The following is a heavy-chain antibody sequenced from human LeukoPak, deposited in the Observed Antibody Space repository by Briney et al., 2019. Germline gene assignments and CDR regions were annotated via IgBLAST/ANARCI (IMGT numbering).Heavy chain of an antibody. V-gene: IGHV4-34*01. D-gene: IGHD3-3*01. Sequence: SETLSLTCAVYGGSFSGYYWSWIRQPPGKGLVWIGEINHSGSTNYNPSLKSRVTISVDTSKNQFSLKLSSVTAADTAVYYCARGARGGWSGSHYFDYWGQGTLVTVSS. CDR1: GGSFSGYY. J-gene: IGHJ4*02. CDR3: ARGARGGWSGSHYFDY. CDR2: INHSGST.